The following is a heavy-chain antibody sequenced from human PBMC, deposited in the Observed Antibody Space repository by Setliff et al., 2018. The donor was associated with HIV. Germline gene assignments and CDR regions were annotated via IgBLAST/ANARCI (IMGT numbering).Heavy chain of an antibody. CDR3: ARGRAGTGLDP. V-gene: IGHV4-4*07. Sequence: SETLSLTCSGSGGYLDSYSWSWIRQPAGKGLEWIGQVYSSGFTDYNPSLKSRVTLSADTSKTEVSLKMSSVTAADTAVYYCARGRAGTGLDPWGQGTLVTVSS. J-gene: IGHJ5*02. CDR2: VYSSGFT. CDR1: GGYLDSYS. D-gene: IGHD6-13*01.